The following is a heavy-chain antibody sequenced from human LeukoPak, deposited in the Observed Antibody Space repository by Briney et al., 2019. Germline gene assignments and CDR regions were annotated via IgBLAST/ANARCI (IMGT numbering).Heavy chain of an antibody. Sequence: GGSLRLSCAASGFTFSSYSMNWVRQAPGKGLEWVSSISSSSSYIYYADSVKGRFTISRDNANNSLYLQMNSLRAEDTAVYYCARDRVPVARTRYFDYWGQGTLVTVSS. CDR1: GFTFSSYS. J-gene: IGHJ4*02. CDR2: ISSSSSYI. CDR3: ARDRVPVARTRYFDY. V-gene: IGHV3-21*01. D-gene: IGHD6-19*01.